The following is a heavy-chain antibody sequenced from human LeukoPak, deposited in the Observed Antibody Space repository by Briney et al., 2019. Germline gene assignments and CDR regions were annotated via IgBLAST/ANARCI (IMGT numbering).Heavy chain of an antibody. CDR3: ARRGVGAAYNWFDP. Sequence: GGSLRLSCAASGLTFSNYAMNWVRQAPGKGLEWVSYISSSGSTIYYADSVKGRFTISRDNAKNSLYLQMNSLRAEDTAVYYCARRGVGAAYNWFDPWGQGTLVTVSS. V-gene: IGHV3-48*03. CDR1: GLTFSNYA. D-gene: IGHD1-26*01. CDR2: ISSSGSTI. J-gene: IGHJ5*02.